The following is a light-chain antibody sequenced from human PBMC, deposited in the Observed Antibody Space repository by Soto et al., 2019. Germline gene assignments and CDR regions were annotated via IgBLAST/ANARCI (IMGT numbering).Light chain of an antibody. J-gene: IGLJ2*01. CDR2: QDI. V-gene: IGLV3-1*01. CDR3: HEWDRSTVV. CDR1: KLGNKY. Sequence: SSELTQPPSVSVSPGQTASITCSGDKLGNKYACWYQQKPGHSPVLVIYQDINRPSGIPERFSRSNSANSVTLTISGTEAMDEDYYYCHEWDRSTVVFGGGTKLTVL.